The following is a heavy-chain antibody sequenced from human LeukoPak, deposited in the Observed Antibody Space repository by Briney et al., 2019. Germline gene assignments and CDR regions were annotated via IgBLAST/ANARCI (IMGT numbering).Heavy chain of an antibody. J-gene: IGHJ6*03. CDR2: IYYSGST. Sequence: SETLSLTCTVSGGSISSSSYYWGWIRQPPGKGLEWIGYIYYSGSTNYNPSLKSRVTISVDTSKNQFSLKLSSVTAADTAVYYCAREYSSSWGSPWDYYYYMDVWGKGTTVTVSS. CDR1: GGSISSSSYY. CDR3: AREYSSSWGSPWDYYYYMDV. V-gene: IGHV4-61*05. D-gene: IGHD6-13*01.